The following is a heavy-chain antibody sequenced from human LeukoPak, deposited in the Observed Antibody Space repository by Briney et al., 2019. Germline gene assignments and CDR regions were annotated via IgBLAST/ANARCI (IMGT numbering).Heavy chain of an antibody. CDR3: TTDQTSPMTTVTTGY. J-gene: IGHJ4*02. CDR1: GFTFSNAW. Sequence: GGSLRLSCAASGFTFSNAWMSWVRQAPGKGLEWVGRIKSKTDGGTTDYAAPVKGRFTISGDDSKNTLYLQMNSLKTEDTAVYYCTTDQTSPMTTVTTGYWGQGTLVTVSS. V-gene: IGHV3-15*01. D-gene: IGHD4-17*01. CDR2: IKSKTDGGTT.